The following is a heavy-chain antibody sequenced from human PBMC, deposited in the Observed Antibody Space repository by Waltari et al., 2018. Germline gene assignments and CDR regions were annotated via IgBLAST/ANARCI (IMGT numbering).Heavy chain of an antibody. J-gene: IGHJ3*01. CDR3: ATDREITMMGDSFDL. CDR1: GYTLTQVS. Sequence: QVQLIQSGAEVKKPGASVRVSCKLSGYTLTQVSTHWGRQAPGKGLEWMGGLDPEDGERIYEQKFQGRRIMTEDTSTDTAYMELSSLRSEDTAIYYCATDREITMMGDSFDLWGQGTMVTVSS. V-gene: IGHV1-24*01. D-gene: IGHD3-22*01. CDR2: LDPEDGER.